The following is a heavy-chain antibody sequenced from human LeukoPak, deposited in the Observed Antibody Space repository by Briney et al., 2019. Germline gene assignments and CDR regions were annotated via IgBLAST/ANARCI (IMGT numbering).Heavy chain of an antibody. D-gene: IGHD2-2*01. CDR3: ARGAPGYCSSTTCPLDY. J-gene: IGHJ4*02. V-gene: IGHV4-59*01. Sequence: PSETLSLTCTVSGGSISSYYWSWIRQPPGKGLEWIGYIYYSGSTNYNPSLKSRVTISVDTSKNQFSLKLSSVNAADTAVYYCARGAPGYCSSTTCPLDYWGQGTLATVSS. CDR1: GGSISSYY. CDR2: IYYSGST.